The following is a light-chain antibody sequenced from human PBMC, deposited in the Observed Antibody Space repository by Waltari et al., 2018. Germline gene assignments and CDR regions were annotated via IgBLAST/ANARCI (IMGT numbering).Light chain of an antibody. CDR1: SSNIGNNI. J-gene: IGLJ2*01. Sequence: QSVLTQPPSASGTPGQRVTISCSGNSSNIGNNIVNWYQQHPGTAPKLLIYTTXRXXXXXXXXXXGXKSGTSAXXXISGLQSEDEADYYCATWDDSLNGPVFGGGTKLTVL. V-gene: IGLV1-44*01. CDR3: ATWDDSLNGPV. CDR2: TTX.